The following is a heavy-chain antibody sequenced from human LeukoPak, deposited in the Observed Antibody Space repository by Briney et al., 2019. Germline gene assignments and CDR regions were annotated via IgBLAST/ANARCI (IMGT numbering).Heavy chain of an antibody. CDR1: GGSISSNC. D-gene: IGHD3-10*01. CDR3: ARAYHGSGSFSLLFDP. CDR2: IYYSGIT. J-gene: IGHJ5*02. V-gene: IGHV4-59*01. Sequence: SETLSLTCTVSGGSISSNCWSWVRQPPGKGLEWIGYIYYSGITNNNPSLKSRVTISVDTSKNQFSLKLSSVTAADTAVYYCARAYHGSGSFSLLFDPWGQGTLVTVSS.